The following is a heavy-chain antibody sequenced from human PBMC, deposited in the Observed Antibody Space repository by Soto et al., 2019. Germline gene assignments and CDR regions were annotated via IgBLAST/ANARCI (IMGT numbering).Heavy chain of an antibody. CDR3: AGGATVTTANGFDP. CDR1: GYTFTSYD. V-gene: IGHV1-8*01. Sequence: ASVKVSCKASGYTFTSYDINWVRQATGQGLEWMGWMNPNSGNTGYAQKFQGRVTMTRNTSISTAYMELSSLRSEDTAVYYCAGGATVTTANGFDPWGQGTLVTVSS. J-gene: IGHJ5*02. D-gene: IGHD4-17*01. CDR2: MNPNSGNT.